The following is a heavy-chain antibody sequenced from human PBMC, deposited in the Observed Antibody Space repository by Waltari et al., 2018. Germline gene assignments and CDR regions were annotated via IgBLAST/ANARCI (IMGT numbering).Heavy chain of an antibody. V-gene: IGHV4-30-2*01. J-gene: IGHJ4*02. CDR2: IYHSGST. D-gene: IGHD3-10*01. Sequence: QVQLQESGPGLVKPSQTLSLPCPVPGGSISSGGSYWSWPRQHPGKGLEWIGYIYHSGSTYYNPSLKSRVTISVDRSKNQFSLKLSSVTAADTAVYYCARVRVSGAAFDYWGQGTLVTVSS. CDR3: ARVRVSGAAFDY. CDR1: GGSISSGGSY.